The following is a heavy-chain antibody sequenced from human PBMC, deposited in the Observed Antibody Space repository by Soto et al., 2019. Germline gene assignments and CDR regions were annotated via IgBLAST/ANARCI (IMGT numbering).Heavy chain of an antibody. CDR1: GYTFTSYG. CDR2: ISAYNGNT. CDR3: ARRYGAGGRYFDL. Sequence: ASVKVSCKASGYTFTSYGISCGRKAPGQGLEWMGWISAYNGNTNYAQKLQGRVTMTTDTSTSTAYMELRSLRSDDTAVYYCARRYGAGGRYFDLWGRGTLVTVS. V-gene: IGHV1-18*01. J-gene: IGHJ2*01. D-gene: IGHD2-8*02.